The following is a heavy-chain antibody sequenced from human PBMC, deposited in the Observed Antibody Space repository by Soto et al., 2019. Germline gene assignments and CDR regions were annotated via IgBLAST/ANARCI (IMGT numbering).Heavy chain of an antibody. CDR2: ISGSGGST. Sequence: EVHLLESGGGLVQPGGSLRLSCAASGFTFSNYAMNWVRQAPGKGLEWVSAISGSGGSTYYADSVKGRFTISRDNSKSMLYLQMNSLRAHHTAIFYYANDKGCDYRVNTDSYFHYSGHRTLVTLPS. J-gene: IGHJ4*01. D-gene: IGHD4-17*01. CDR3: ANDKGCDYRVNTDSYFHY. CDR1: GFTFSNYA. V-gene: IGHV3-23*01.